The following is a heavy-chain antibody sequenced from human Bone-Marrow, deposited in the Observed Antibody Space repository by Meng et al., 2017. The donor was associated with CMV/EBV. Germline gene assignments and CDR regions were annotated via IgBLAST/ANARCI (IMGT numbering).Heavy chain of an antibody. V-gene: IGHV1-18*01. Sequence: ASVKVSCKASGYMFTNFNITWVRQAPGQGLEWMGWISAYNGNTNYAQKLQGRVTMTTDTSTSTAYMELRSLRSDDTAVYYCAREDWSYYDFWSGYSGLDAFDIWGQGTMVTVSS. D-gene: IGHD3-3*01. CDR3: AREDWSYYDFWSGYSGLDAFDI. J-gene: IGHJ3*02. CDR1: GYMFTNFN. CDR2: ISAYNGNT.